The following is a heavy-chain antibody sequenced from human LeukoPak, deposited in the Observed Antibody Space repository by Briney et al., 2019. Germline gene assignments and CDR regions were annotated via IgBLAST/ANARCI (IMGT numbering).Heavy chain of an antibody. Sequence: GASVKVSCKASGYTFTSYGISWVRQAPGQGLEWMGWISAYNGNTNYAQKLQGRVTMTTDTSTSTAYMELRSLRSDDTAVYYCASGGRYYYDSSGLLMLDYWGQGTLVTVSS. CDR1: GYTFTSYG. CDR2: ISAYNGNT. V-gene: IGHV1-18*01. D-gene: IGHD3-22*01. J-gene: IGHJ4*02. CDR3: ASGGRYYYDSSGLLMLDY.